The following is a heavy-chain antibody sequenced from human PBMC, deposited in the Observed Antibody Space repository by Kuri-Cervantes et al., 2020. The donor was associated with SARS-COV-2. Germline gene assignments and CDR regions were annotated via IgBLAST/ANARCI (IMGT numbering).Heavy chain of an antibody. Sequence: GESLKISCAASGFTFSSYWMSWVRQAPGKGLEWVANIKQDGSEKYYVDSVKGRFTISRDNAKNSLYLQMNSLRAEDTAVYYCARGRFRDYWGQGAVVTVSS. CDR2: IKQDGSEK. J-gene: IGHJ4*02. CDR1: GFTFSSYW. D-gene: IGHD2-21*01. V-gene: IGHV3-7*01. CDR3: ARGRFRDY.